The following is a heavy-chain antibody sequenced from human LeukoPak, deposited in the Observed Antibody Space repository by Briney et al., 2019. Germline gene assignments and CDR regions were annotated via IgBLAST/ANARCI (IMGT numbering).Heavy chain of an antibody. J-gene: IGHJ6*03. Sequence: GASVKVSCKASGYTFTSYGISWVRQAPGQGLEWMGWISAYNGNTNYAQKLQGRVTMTTDTSTSTAYMELRSLRSDDTAVYYCARVGFVGSPDPYYYYYYMDVWGKGTTVTVSS. D-gene: IGHD3-10*01. V-gene: IGHV1-18*01. CDR1: GYTFTSYG. CDR3: ARVGFVGSPDPYYYYYYMDV. CDR2: ISAYNGNT.